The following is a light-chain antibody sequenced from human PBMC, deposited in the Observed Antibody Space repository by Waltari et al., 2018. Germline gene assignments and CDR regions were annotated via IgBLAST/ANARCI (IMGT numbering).Light chain of an antibody. CDR2: SNN. Sequence: QSVLTQSPPASRTPAQRIPISCSGSSPNSGSMTENWYQQLPGTAPKLLIYSNNQRPSGVPDRFSGSKSGTSASLAISGLQSEDEADYYCAAWDDSLNGWVFGGVTKLTVL. J-gene: IGLJ3*02. CDR1: SPNSGSMT. CDR3: AAWDDSLNGWV. V-gene: IGLV1-44*01.